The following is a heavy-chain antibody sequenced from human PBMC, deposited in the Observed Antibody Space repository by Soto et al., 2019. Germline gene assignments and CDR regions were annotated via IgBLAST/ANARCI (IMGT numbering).Heavy chain of an antibody. Sequence: SETLSLTCTVSGASISGYHWSWIRQPPGKGLECLGYISYSGATNYNPSLKSRVTKSIDTSKNQFSLQLNYVTAADTAVYYCARGFAIDWYTYYFDYWGQGPLVTVS. CDR3: ARGFAIDWYTYYFDY. V-gene: IGHV4-59*08. CDR2: ISYSGAT. D-gene: IGHD3-9*01. J-gene: IGHJ4*02. CDR1: GASISGYH.